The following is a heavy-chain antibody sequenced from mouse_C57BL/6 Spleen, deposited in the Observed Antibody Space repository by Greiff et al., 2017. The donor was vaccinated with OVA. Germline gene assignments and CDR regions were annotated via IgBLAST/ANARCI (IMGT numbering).Heavy chain of an antibody. CDR3: ARENIEDAMDY. Sequence: EVMLEESEGGLVQPGSSMKLSCTASGFTFSDYYMAWVRQVPEKGLEWVANINYDGSSTYYLDSLKSRFIISRDNAKNILYLQMSSLKSEDTATYYCARENIEDAMDYWGQGTSVTVSS. V-gene: IGHV5-16*01. CDR2: INYDGSST. J-gene: IGHJ4*01. D-gene: IGHD5-2*01. CDR1: GFTFSDYY.